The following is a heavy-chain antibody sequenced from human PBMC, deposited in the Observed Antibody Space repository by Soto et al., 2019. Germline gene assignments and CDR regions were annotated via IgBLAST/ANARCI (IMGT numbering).Heavy chain of an antibody. Sequence: QVQLVQSGAEVKKPGSSVKVSCKASGGTFSTYTITWVRQAAGQGLEWMGRIIPIIGIIYHAQKFQGRVTISADKFTGTAYMELTGLRSDDTAVYYCAGDPDSHYNDSHASSYPWGQGTLVTVSS. D-gene: IGHD3-22*01. CDR2: IIPIIGII. CDR1: GGTFSTYT. V-gene: IGHV1-69*08. CDR3: AGDPDSHYNDSHASSYP. J-gene: IGHJ5*02.